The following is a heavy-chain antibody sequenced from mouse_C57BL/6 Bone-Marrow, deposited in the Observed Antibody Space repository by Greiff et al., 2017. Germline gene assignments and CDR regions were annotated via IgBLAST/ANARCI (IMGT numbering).Heavy chain of an antibody. CDR3: ARSGITTVVASYYFDY. Sequence: VQLQQSGPELVKPGDSVTISCKASGYSFTGYFMNWVMQSHGKSLEWIGRINPYNGDTFYNQKFKGKATLTVDKSSSTAHMELRSLTSEDSAVYYCARSGITTVVASYYFDYWGQGTTLTVSS. J-gene: IGHJ2*01. D-gene: IGHD1-1*01. CDR2: INPYNGDT. V-gene: IGHV1-20*01. CDR1: GYSFTGYF.